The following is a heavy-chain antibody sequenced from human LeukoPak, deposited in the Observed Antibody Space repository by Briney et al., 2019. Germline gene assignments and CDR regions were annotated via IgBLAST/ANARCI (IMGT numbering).Heavy chain of an antibody. J-gene: IGHJ5*02. CDR1: GGSISSYY. CDR3: ARYSGYDSTFDP. V-gene: IGHV4-59*01. Sequence: SETLSLTCTVSGGSISSYYWSWIRQPPGKGLEWIGYIYYSGSTNYNPSLKSRVTISVDTSKNQFSLKLSSVTAADTAVYYYARYSGYDSTFDPWGQGTLVTVSS. CDR2: IYYSGST. D-gene: IGHD5-12*01.